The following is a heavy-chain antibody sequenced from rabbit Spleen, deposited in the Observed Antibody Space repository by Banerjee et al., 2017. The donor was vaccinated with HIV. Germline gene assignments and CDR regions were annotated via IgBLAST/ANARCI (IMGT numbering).Heavy chain of an antibody. J-gene: IGHJ6*01. CDR1: GFTLSTYY. CDR3: ARDGAGGSYFAL. D-gene: IGHD8-1*01. V-gene: IGHV1S7*01. Sequence: QLVESGGGLVKPEGSLKLSCKASGFTLSTYYMNWVRQAPGKGLEWIGYIDPVFGITYYANWVNGRFSISRDNAQNTVFLQMTSLTAADTATYFCARDGAGGSYFALWGPGTLVPS. CDR2: IDPVFGIT.